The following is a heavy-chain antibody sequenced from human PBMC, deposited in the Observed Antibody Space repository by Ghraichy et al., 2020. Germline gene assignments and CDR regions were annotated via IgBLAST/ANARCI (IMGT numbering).Heavy chain of an antibody. J-gene: IGHJ6*02. V-gene: IGHV3-30*02. CDR3: AKDGPLVGDSPLHYYYYYGMDV. D-gene: IGHD2-15*01. Sequence: GGSLRLSCAASGFTFSSYGMHWVRQAPGKGLEWVAFIRYDGSNKYYADSVKGRFTISRDNSKNTLYLQMNSLRAEDTAVYYCAKDGPLVGDSPLHYYYYYGMDVWGQGTTVTVSS. CDR1: GFTFSSYG. CDR2: IRYDGSNK.